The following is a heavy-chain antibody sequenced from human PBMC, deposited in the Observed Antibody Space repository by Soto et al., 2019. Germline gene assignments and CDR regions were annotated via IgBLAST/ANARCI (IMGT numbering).Heavy chain of an antibody. CDR2: IYRSGTT. V-gene: IGHV4-38-2*01. Sequence: SETVSLTCVVSNFSISSGYYWGWIRQSPGKGLEWIASIYRSGTTSYNPSLKSRVTISVDPSKNQFSLMLTAVTAADTAVYYCARNHSGSYYSVFQYWGRGALVTVSS. CDR3: ARNHSGSYYSVFQY. CDR1: NFSISSGYY. J-gene: IGHJ4*02. D-gene: IGHD1-26*01.